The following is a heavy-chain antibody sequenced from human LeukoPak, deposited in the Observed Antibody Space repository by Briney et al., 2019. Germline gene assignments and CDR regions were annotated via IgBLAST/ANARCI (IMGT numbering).Heavy chain of an antibody. D-gene: IGHD3-22*01. J-gene: IGHJ3*02. CDR3: ARGPYSYDSSGAFDI. CDR2: IYTSGSA. V-gene: IGHV4-61*09. Sequence: SETLSLTCTVSGGSISSGSYYWSWIRQPAGKGLEWIGHIYTSGSANYNPSLKSRVTISVDTSKNQFSLKLSSVTAADTAVYFCARGPYSYDSSGAFDIWGQGTMVTVSS. CDR1: GGSISSGSYY.